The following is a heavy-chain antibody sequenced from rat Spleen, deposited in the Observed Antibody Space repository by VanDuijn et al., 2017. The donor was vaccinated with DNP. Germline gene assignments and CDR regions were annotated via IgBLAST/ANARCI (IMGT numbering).Heavy chain of an antibody. CDR1: GFTFSSFP. V-gene: IGHV5-46*01. D-gene: IGHD1-12*02. CDR3: TRDYYDGTYYPYNWFAY. J-gene: IGHJ3*01. CDR2: ISISGGST. Sequence: EVQLVESGGGLVQPGRSLKLSCAASGFTFSSFPMAWVRQAPTKGLEWVATISISGGSTYYPDSVKGRFTISRDNAKSTLYLQMNSLRSEDTATYYCTRDYYDGTYYPYNWFAYWGQGTLVTVSS.